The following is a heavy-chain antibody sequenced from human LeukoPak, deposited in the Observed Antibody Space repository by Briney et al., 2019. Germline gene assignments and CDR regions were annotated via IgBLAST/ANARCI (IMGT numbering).Heavy chain of an antibody. CDR3: ARASRYDSSGYYPYYFDY. CDR1: GFIFSTYS. Sequence: GGSLRLSCAASGFIFSTYSMNWVRQAPGKGLEWVSSISSTSSYIYYADSVKGRFTISRDTAKNSLYLQMNTLRAEDTAVYYCARASRYDSSGYYPYYFDYWGQGTLVTVSS. CDR2: ISSTSSYI. D-gene: IGHD3-22*01. J-gene: IGHJ4*02. V-gene: IGHV3-21*01.